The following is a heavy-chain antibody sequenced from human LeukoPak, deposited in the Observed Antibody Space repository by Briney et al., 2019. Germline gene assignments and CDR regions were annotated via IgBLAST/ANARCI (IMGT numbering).Heavy chain of an antibody. CDR2: MNPNSGNT. CDR3: ASVKIKYCSSTSCPYYFDY. Sequence: ASVKVSCKASGYTFTSYDINWVRQATGQGLKWMGWMNPNSGNTGYAQKFQGRVTITRNTSISTAYMELSSLRSEDTAVYYCASVKIKYCSSTSCPYYFDYWGQGTLVTVSS. J-gene: IGHJ4*02. V-gene: IGHV1-8*03. D-gene: IGHD2-2*01. CDR1: GYTFTSYD.